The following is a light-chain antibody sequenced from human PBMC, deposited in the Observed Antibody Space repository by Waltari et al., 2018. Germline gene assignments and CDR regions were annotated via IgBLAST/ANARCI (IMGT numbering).Light chain of an antibody. V-gene: IGKV3-20*01. CDR3: QQYDGSSVT. Sequence: LSPGERATLSCRASQTITGSWLTWYQQKPGQAPRLLIYGASVRATAIPDRFSGSGSGTDFTLTISRLEPEDFAVYYCQQYDGSSVTFGGGTKVEIK. J-gene: IGKJ4*01. CDR2: GAS. CDR1: QTITGSW.